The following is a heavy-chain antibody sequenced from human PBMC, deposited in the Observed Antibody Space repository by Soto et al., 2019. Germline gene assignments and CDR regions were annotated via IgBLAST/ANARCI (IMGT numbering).Heavy chain of an antibody. Sequence: PGGSLRLSCAASGFSFSSYGMHWVRRAPGKGLEWMAVISYDGYNKNYADSVKGRFTISRDNSKNTMYLQMNSLRGEDTAVYYCAKIRHIYSASYYYGMDVWGQGTTVTVSS. D-gene: IGHD2-21*01. J-gene: IGHJ6*02. CDR3: AKIRHIYSASYYYGMDV. V-gene: IGHV3-30*18. CDR1: GFSFSSYG. CDR2: ISYDGYNK.